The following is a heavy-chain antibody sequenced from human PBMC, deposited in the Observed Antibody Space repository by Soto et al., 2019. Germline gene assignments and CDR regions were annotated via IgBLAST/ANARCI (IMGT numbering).Heavy chain of an antibody. CDR2: ISYDGSNK. CDR3: ARDRCSGSYWPGRLLDF. D-gene: IGHD1-26*01. CDR1: GFTFSNYA. V-gene: IGHV3-30-3*01. J-gene: IGHJ4*02. Sequence: QVQLVESGGGVAQPGRSLRLSCAASGFTFSNYAMHWVRQAPGKGLEWVAVISYDGSNKYYADSVKGRFTISRDNSKNTLYLQMNSLSAEDTAVYYGARDRCSGSYWPGRLLDFWGQGTLVTVSS.